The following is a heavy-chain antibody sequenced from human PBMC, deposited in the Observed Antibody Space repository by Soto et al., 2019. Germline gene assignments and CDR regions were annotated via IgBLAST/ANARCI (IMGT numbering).Heavy chain of an antibody. CDR3: AKARTFYPDWFDP. V-gene: IGHV3-23*01. J-gene: IGHJ5*02. CDR1: GFTFNSYA. Sequence: EVQLLESGGGLVQPGGGSLRLSCAASGFTFNSYAMSWVRQAPGKGLEWVPGISGSGAATYYADSVKGRFTISRDNSKNTLYLQMNSLRAEDSAVYFCAKARTFYPDWFDPWGQGTLVTVSS. CDR2: ISGSGAAT.